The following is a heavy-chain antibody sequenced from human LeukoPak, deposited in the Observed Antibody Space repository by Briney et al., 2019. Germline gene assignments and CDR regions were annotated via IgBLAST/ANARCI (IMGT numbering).Heavy chain of an antibody. Sequence: SETLSLTCTVSGGSITSSYYWGWIRQPPGKGLEWIGSISSSGGTYYNPSLKSRFAMSVDTSKSQFSLKLSSVTAADTAVYYCARDGHTYFDCWGQGTLVTVSS. CDR2: ISSSGGT. CDR3: ARDGHTYFDC. CDR1: GGSITSSYY. J-gene: IGHJ4*02. V-gene: IGHV4-39*02.